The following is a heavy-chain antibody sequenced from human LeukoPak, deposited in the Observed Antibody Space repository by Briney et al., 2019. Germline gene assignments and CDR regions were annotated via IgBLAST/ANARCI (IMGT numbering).Heavy chain of an antibody. J-gene: IGHJ2*01. V-gene: IGHV4-59*01. Sequence: SETLSLTCTVSGGSISTYYWSWIRQPPGKGLEWIGYIHYTGSTNYNPSLKSRVTISVDTSKNQFSLKLTSVTAGDTAVYYCARGGWSLDLWGRGTLVTVSS. CDR2: IHYTGST. CDR3: ARGGWSLDL. CDR1: GGSISTYY.